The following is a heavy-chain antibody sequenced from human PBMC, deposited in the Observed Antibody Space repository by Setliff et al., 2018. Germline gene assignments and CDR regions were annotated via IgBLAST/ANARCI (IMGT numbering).Heavy chain of an antibody. D-gene: IGHD3-16*01. CDR2: IHDSGNPT. CDR3: ARTTGYRLEGDFDY. J-gene: IGHJ4*02. CDR1: GFTFSNYY. Sequence: GGSLRLSCAASGFTFSNYYMTWIRQAPGKGLEWISYIHDSGNPTYYADSVKGRFTVARDNAKNSLYLQMTSLRAEDTAIYYCARTTGYRLEGDFDYWGQGTLVTVSS. V-gene: IGHV3-11*01.